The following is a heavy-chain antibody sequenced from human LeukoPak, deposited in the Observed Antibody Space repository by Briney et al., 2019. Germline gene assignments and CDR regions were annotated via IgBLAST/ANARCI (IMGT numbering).Heavy chain of an antibody. D-gene: IGHD3-3*01. V-gene: IGHV4-30-4*01. CDR1: GGSISSGDYY. Sequence: SETLSLTCTVSGGSISSGDYYWSWIRQPPGKGLEWIGYIYYSGSTYYNPSLKSRVTISVDTSKNQFSLKLSSVTAADTAVYYCARGDYDFWSGYYPYDAFDIWGQGTMVTVSS. J-gene: IGHJ3*02. CDR3: ARGDYDFWSGYYPYDAFDI. CDR2: IYYSGST.